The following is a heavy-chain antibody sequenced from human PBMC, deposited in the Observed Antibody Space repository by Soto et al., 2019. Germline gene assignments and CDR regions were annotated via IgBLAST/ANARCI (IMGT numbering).Heavy chain of an antibody. CDR1: GGTFSSYA. J-gene: IGHJ3*02. Sequence: QVQLVQPGAEVKKPGSSVKVSCKASGGTFSSYAISWVRQAPGQGLEWMGGIIPIFGTANYAQKFQGRVTITADESTSTAYMELSSLRYEDSDVYYCVRGGRIDSWIGYPDNYAFDIWGQGRMVTVSS. CDR2: IIPIFGTA. CDR3: VRGGRIDSWIGYPDNYAFDI. D-gene: IGHD3-3*01. V-gene: IGHV1-69*01.